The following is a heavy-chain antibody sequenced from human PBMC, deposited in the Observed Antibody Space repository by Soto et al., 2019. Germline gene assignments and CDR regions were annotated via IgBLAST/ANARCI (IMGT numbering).Heavy chain of an antibody. CDR1: GGSISSSSYY. Sequence: SETLSLTCTVSGGSISSSSYYWGWIRQPPGKGLEWIGSIYYSGSTYYNPSLKSRVTISVDTSKNQFSLKLSSVTAADTAVYYRPRRGSSSWYGYWGQGTPGTV. D-gene: IGHD6-13*01. CDR3: PRRGSSSWYGY. V-gene: IGHV4-39*01. CDR2: IYYSGST. J-gene: IGHJ4*02.